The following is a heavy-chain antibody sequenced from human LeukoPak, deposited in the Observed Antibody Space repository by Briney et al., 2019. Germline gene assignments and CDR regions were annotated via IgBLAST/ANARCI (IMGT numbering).Heavy chain of an antibody. CDR1: GYTYTSYG. D-gene: IGHD5-18*01. CDR2: ISAYNRNT. V-gene: IGHV1-18*01. Sequence: ASLKVSCKPSGYTYTSYGIIWVRQAPGQGLEWMGWISAYNRNTNYAQKLQERVTMTTASSTTTAYMGLRRLTSDDTALYYCARDTAVAYYGMYVGAQGTAVTVSS. J-gene: IGHJ6*02. CDR3: ARDTAVAYYGMYV.